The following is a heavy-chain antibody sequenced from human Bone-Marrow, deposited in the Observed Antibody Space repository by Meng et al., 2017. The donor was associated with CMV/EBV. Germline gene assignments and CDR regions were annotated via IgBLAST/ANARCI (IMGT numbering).Heavy chain of an antibody. CDR2: INSDGNST. CDR3: ARDADTIFDAFDI. J-gene: IGHJ3*02. D-gene: IGHD3-3*01. CDR1: GLSFNDYW. V-gene: IGHV3-74*01. Sequence: GESLKISCAASGLSFNDYWMTWVRQAPGKGLVWVSRINSDGNSTTYADSVKGRFTISRDNAKNTLYLQMNSLRVEDTALYYCARDADTIFDAFDIWGQGTMVTVSS.